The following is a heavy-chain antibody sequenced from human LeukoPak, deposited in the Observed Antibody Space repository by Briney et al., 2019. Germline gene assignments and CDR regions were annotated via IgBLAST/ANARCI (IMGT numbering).Heavy chain of an antibody. J-gene: IGHJ3*02. CDR2: IYYSGST. CDR1: GGSISSYY. Sequence: SETLSLTCTVSGGSISSYYWSWIRQPPGKGLEWIGYIYYSGSTNYNPSLKSRVTISVDTSKNQFSLKLSSVTAADTAAYYCARDRRVTTFRDAFDIWGQGTMVTVSS. V-gene: IGHV4-59*01. CDR3: ARDRRVTTFRDAFDI. D-gene: IGHD2-21*02.